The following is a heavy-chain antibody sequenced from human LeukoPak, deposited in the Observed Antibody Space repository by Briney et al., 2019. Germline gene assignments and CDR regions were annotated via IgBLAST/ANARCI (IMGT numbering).Heavy chain of an antibody. CDR1: GFTFKSFG. J-gene: IGHJ2*01. Sequence: GGSLRLSCATSGFTFKSFGMHWVRQAPGKALEHLAFIQSDGSFIYYADSVKGRFTISRNNSKNTLYLQMKSLRAEDTAVYYCATTYFDSSGYLDWYFDLWGRGTLVTVSS. V-gene: IGHV3-30*02. CDR3: ATTYFDSSGYLDWYFDL. CDR2: IQSDGSFI. D-gene: IGHD3-22*01.